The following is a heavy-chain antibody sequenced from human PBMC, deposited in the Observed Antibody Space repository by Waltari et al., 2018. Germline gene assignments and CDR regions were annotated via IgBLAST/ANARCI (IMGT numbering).Heavy chain of an antibody. CDR1: GGSISSGNFY. J-gene: IGHJ6*02. Sequence: QVQLQESGPGLVKPSQTLSLTCTVSGGSISSGNFYWSWIRQPPGKGLEWIGEINHSGSTNYNPSLKSRVTISVDTSKNQFSLKLSSVTAADTAVYYCARAVLRHYYYYGMDVWGQGTTVTVSS. V-gene: IGHV4-30-4*08. CDR3: ARAVLRHYYYYGMDV. CDR2: INHSGST.